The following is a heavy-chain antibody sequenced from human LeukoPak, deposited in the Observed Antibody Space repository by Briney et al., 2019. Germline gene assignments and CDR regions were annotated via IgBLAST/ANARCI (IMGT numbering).Heavy chain of an antibody. J-gene: IGHJ4*02. Sequence: PGRSLRLSCAASGFTFSSYAMHWVRQAPGKGLEWVAVISYDGSNKYYADSVKGRFTISRDNSKNTLYLQMNSLRAEDTAVYYCARDLDYWGQGTLSPSPQ. CDR3: ARDLDY. CDR2: ISYDGSNK. CDR1: GFTFSSYA. V-gene: IGHV3-30-3*01.